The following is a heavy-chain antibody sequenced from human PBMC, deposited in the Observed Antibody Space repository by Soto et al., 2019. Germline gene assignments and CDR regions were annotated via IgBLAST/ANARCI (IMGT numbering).Heavy chain of an antibody. D-gene: IGHD2-2*01. CDR2: IYYSGST. Sequence: QLQLQESGPGLVKPSETLSLTCTVSGGSISSSSYYWGWIRQPPGKGLEWIGSIYYSGSTYYNPSLKSRVTISVDTSKNQFSLKLSSVTAADTAVYYCARKYAYYYYYMDVWGKGTTVTVSS. CDR3: ARKYAYYYYYMDV. CDR1: GGSISSSSYY. V-gene: IGHV4-39*01. J-gene: IGHJ6*03.